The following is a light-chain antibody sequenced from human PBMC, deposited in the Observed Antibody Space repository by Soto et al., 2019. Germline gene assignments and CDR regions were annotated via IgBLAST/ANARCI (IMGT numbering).Light chain of an antibody. Sequence: QAVVTQPPSVSAAPGQTVTIACSGSMSNIGKNYISWYQQLPGTAPKLVIYDITKRPSGIGDRFSGSKSGPSAALGITGLQTGDEAYYFCASWDTSLSAVVFGGGTKVTVL. J-gene: IGLJ3*02. V-gene: IGLV1-51*01. CDR3: ASWDTSLSAVV. CDR2: DIT. CDR1: MSNIGKNY.